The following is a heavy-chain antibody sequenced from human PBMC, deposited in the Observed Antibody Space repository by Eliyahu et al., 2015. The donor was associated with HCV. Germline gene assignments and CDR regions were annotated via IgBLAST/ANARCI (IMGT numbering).Heavy chain of an antibody. CDR3: ARGPYYYDSSGYYFFDY. D-gene: IGHD3-22*01. V-gene: IGHV4-39*07. Sequence: QLQLQESGPGLVKPSETLSLTCTVSGXSXXSSXYYXGWIRPXPGKGLEXIXSIYYSGSTYYNPSLKSRVTISVDTSKNQFSLKLSSVTAADTAVYYCARGPYYYDSSGYYFFDYWGQGTLVTVSS. J-gene: IGHJ4*02. CDR2: IYYSGST. CDR1: GXSXXSSXYY.